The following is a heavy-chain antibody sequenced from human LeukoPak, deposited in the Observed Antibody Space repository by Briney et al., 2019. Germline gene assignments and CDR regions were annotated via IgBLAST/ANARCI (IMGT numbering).Heavy chain of an antibody. D-gene: IGHD3-22*01. V-gene: IGHV3-7*01. J-gene: IGHJ4*02. Sequence: PGGSLRLSCAASGFPFSGYRMSWVRQAPGKGLEWVANIKHDGSEKYYVDSVKGRFTISRDDAKDSLYLQLNSLRVEDTAVYYCARAGGGSGYHDYWGQGTLVTASS. CDR2: IKHDGSEK. CDR1: GFPFSGYR. CDR3: ARAGGGSGYHDY.